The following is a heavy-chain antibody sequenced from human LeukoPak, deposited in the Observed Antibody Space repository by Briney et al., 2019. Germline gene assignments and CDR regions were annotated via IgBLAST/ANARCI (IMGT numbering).Heavy chain of an antibody. J-gene: IGHJ2*01. Sequence: ASVKVSYKASGYTFTSYYMHWVRQAPGQGLEWMGVIHPSGGSTSYAQKFQGRVTMTTDTSTSTVYVELSSLRSDDTAVYYCARASLDAAMVYWYFDLWGRGTLVTVSS. CDR1: GYTFTSYY. D-gene: IGHD5-18*01. CDR3: ARASLDAAMVYWYFDL. CDR2: IHPSGGST. V-gene: IGHV1-46*01.